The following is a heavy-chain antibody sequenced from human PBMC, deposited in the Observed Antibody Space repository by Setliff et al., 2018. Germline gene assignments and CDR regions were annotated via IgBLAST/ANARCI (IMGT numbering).Heavy chain of an antibody. J-gene: IGHJ3*02. Sequence: PSEPLSLTCTASGDSISSGINYWSWTRQPPGKGLEWIGYIQTGGSTNYNPSLKSRVNISVDTSKKQFSLKLSSVTAADTAVYYCARGGGRIRQLGATGVHTFDIWGQGTVVTVSS. CDR3: ARGGGRIRQLGATGVHTFDI. CDR2: IQTGGST. V-gene: IGHV4-61*01. CDR1: GDSISSGINY. D-gene: IGHD1-26*01.